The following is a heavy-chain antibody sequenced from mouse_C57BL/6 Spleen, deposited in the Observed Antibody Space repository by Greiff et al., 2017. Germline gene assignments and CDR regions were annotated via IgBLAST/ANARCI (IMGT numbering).Heavy chain of an antibody. CDR1: GYSFTGYY. D-gene: IGHD1-1*01. CDR2: INPSTGGT. J-gene: IGHJ2*01. Sequence: VQLQQSGPELVKPGASVKISCKASGYSFTGYYMNWVKQSPEKSLEWIGEINPSTGGTTYNQKFKAKATLTVDKSSSTAYMQLKSLTSEDSAVYYCARLRDYGSSFFDYWGQGTTLTVSS. V-gene: IGHV1-42*01. CDR3: ARLRDYGSSFFDY.